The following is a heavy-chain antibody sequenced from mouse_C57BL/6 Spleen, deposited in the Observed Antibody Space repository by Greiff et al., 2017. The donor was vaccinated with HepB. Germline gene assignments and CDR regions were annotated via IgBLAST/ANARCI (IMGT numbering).Heavy chain of an antibody. D-gene: IGHD1-1*01. V-gene: IGHV1-59*01. Sequence: QVQLQQPGAELVRPGTSVKLSCKASGYTFTSYWMHWVKQRPGQGLEWIGVIDPSDSYTNYNQKFKGKATLTVETSSSTAYMQLGSLTSEDSAVYYCARKDYYGSSLYYFDYWGQGTTLTVSS. CDR3: ARKDYYGSSLYYFDY. J-gene: IGHJ2*01. CDR1: GYTFTSYW. CDR2: IDPSDSYT.